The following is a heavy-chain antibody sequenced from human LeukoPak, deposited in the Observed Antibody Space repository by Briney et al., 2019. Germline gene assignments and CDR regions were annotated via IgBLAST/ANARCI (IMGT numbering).Heavy chain of an antibody. CDR2: IYYSGST. CDR3: TRGRYQYYWYMDV. D-gene: IGHD2-2*01. Sequence: PSETMSLTCTGSGGSISSSSYYWGWIRQPPGKGLEWIGSIYYSGSTYYNPSLKSRVTISVDTSKNQFSLKLSSVTAADTAVYYCTRGRYQYYWYMDVWGKGTTVTVSS. CDR1: GGSISSSSYY. V-gene: IGHV4-39*07. J-gene: IGHJ6*03.